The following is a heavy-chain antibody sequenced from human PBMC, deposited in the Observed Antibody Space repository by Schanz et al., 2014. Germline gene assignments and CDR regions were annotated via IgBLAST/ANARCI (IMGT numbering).Heavy chain of an antibody. J-gene: IGHJ4*02. D-gene: IGHD2-21*01. Sequence: QVQLVQSGAEVKKPGASVKVSCKVSGSIFSKLLMHWVRQGPAKGLEWMGGFDPKKGEAIYAQKFQGRVTMTEDTSTGTAYMELRSLTSEDTAVYYCATGPHIVVAFDYWGQGTLVNDSS. CDR2: FDPKKGEA. CDR3: ATGPHIVVAFDY. CDR1: GSIFSKLL. V-gene: IGHV1-24*01.